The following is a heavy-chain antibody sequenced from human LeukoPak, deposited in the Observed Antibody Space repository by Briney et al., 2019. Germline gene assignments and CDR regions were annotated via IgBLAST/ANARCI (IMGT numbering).Heavy chain of an antibody. V-gene: IGHV3-21*01. CDR1: GFTFSSYS. D-gene: IGHD2-15*01. Sequence: GGSLRLSCAASGFTFSSYSMNWVRQAPGKGLEWVSSISSSSSYIYYADSVKGRFTISRDNAKNSLYLQMNSLRAEDTAVYYCARVVGDNWFDLWGQGTLVTVSS. CDR2: ISSSSSYI. CDR3: ARVVGDNWFDL. J-gene: IGHJ5*02.